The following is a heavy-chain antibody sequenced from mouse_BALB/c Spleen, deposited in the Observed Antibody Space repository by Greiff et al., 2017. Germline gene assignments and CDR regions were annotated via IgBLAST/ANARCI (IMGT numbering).Heavy chain of an antibody. V-gene: IGHV5-6*01. J-gene: IGHJ3*01. Sequence: EVHLVESGGGLVQPGESLKLSCAASGFTFSSYGMSWVRQTPDKRLEWVATISSGGSYTYYPDSVKGRFTISRDNAKNTLYLQMSSLKSEDTAMYYCARHGDGTAWFAYWGQGTLVTVSA. CDR3: ARHGDGTAWFAY. CDR2: ISSGGSYT. CDR1: GFTFSSYG. D-gene: IGHD2-1*01.